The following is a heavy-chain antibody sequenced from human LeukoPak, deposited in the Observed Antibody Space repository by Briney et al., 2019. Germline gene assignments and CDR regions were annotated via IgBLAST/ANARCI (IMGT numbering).Heavy chain of an antibody. CDR3: AKSRLNWSGWFDP. D-gene: IGHD1-1*01. CDR1: GFTFSSYA. Sequence: GGSLRLSCAASGFTFSSYAMSWVRQAPGKGLEWVAFIRYDGSNKYYADSVKGRFTISRDNSKNTLYLQMNSLRAEDTAVYYCAKSRLNWSGWFDPWGQGTLVTVSS. J-gene: IGHJ5*02. CDR2: IRYDGSNK. V-gene: IGHV3-30*02.